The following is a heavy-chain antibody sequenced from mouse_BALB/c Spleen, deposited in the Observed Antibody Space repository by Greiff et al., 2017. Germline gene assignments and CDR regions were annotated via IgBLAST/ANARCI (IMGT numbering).Heavy chain of an antibody. Sequence: QVQLQQSGAELAKPGASVKMSCKASGYTFTSYWMHWVKQRPGQGLEWIGYINPSTGYTEYNQKFKDKATLTADKSSSTAYMQLSSLTSEDSAVYYCARFRLLLWGQGTLVTVSA. CDR3: ARFRLLL. CDR2: INPSTGYT. CDR1: GYTFTSYW. V-gene: IGHV1-7*01. D-gene: IGHD2-3*01. J-gene: IGHJ3*01.